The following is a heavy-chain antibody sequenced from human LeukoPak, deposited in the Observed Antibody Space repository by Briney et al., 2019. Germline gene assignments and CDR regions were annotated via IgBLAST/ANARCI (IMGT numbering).Heavy chain of an antibody. V-gene: IGHV4-39*01. J-gene: IGHJ6*03. CDR2: IYYSGTT. CDR1: GGSISSSSYY. Sequence: PSETLSLTCSVSGGSISSSSYYWHWIRQPPGTGREWVGSIYYSGTTYYNSSLKSRVTISEDTSKNRFSLMLTSVTAADTAVYYCARQVSDYFYYYIDVWGEGTTVIVSS. CDR3: ARQVSDYFYYYIDV.